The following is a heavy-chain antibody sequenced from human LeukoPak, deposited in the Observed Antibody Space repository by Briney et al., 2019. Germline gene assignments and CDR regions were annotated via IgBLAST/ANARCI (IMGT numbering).Heavy chain of an antibody. J-gene: IGHJ6*02. V-gene: IGHV4-4*02. CDR3: ARTPRMAVAGKYNYSGMDV. CDR2: IYHSGST. CDR1: GGSISASNW. D-gene: IGHD6-19*01. Sequence: SGTLSLTCGVSGGSISASNWWSWVRQSPGKGLEWIGEIYHSGSTNYNPSLKSRVTISVDKSKNQLSPKLNSVTAADTAVYYCARTPRMAVAGKYNYSGMDVWGQGTTVTVSS.